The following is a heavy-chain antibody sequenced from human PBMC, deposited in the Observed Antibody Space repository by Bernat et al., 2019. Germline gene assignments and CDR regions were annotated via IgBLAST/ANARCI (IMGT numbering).Heavy chain of an antibody. V-gene: IGHV3-30-3*01. CDR3: ARDKVDYVGFLNGMDV. CDR1: GFTFSSYA. Sequence: QVQLVESGGGVVQPGRSLRLSCAASGFTFSSYAMHWVRQAPGKGLEWVAVISYDGSNKYYADSVEDRFTISGDNSKNALYLQMNSLRAEDTAVYYCARDKVDYVGFLNGMDVWGQGTTVTVSS. J-gene: IGHJ6*02. CDR2: ISYDGSNK. D-gene: IGHD3-10*02.